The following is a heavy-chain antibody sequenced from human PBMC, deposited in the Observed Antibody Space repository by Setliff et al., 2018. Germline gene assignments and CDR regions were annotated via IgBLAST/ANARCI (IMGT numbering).Heavy chain of an antibody. D-gene: IGHD5-18*01. V-gene: IGHV1-3*01. CDR2: IHAGSSNT. J-gene: IGHJ2*01. CDR1: GYSFSSNA. CDR3: ATIYGYNSLAWYSDL. Sequence: ASVKVSCKASGYSFSSNAFHWVRQAPGQTLEWMGWIHAGSSNTLYSQRFQDRITISRDTSATTVHMELSSLRSDDTAVYYCATIYGYNSLAWYSDLWGRGTLVT.